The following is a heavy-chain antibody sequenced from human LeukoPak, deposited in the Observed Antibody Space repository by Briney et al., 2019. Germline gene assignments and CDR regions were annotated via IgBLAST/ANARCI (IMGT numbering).Heavy chain of an antibody. CDR3: ASYCSSTSCYSRGGIDYYMDV. J-gene: IGHJ6*03. V-gene: IGHV1-69*02. CDR2: IIPILGIA. CDR1: GGTFSSYT. Sequence: SVKVSCKASGGTFSSYTISWVRQAPGQGLEWMGRIIPILGIANYAQKFQGRVTITADKSTSTAYMELSSLRSEDTAVYYCASYCSSTSCYSRGGIDYYMDVRGKGTTVTVSS. D-gene: IGHD2-2*01.